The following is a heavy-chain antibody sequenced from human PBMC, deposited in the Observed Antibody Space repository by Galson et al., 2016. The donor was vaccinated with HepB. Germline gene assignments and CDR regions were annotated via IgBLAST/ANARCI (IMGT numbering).Heavy chain of an antibody. CDR1: GFTFSSYG. D-gene: IGHD3-22*01. CDR2: ISYDGSDK. J-gene: IGHJ6*02. Sequence: SLRLSCAASGFTFSSYGMHWVRQAPGKGLEWVAVISYDGSDKYYADSVKGRFTISRDNSKNTLNLQMNSLRAEDTAVYYCAKDRRYYDSSGYVWEGYYYDGMDVWGQGTTVTVSS. V-gene: IGHV3-30*18. CDR3: AKDRRYYDSSGYVWEGYYYDGMDV.